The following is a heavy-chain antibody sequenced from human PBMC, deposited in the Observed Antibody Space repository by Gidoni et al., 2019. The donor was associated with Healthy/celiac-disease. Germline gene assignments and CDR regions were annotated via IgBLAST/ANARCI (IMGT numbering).Heavy chain of an antibody. D-gene: IGHD6-13*01. CDR3: ARVKAAAGTLGAFDI. Sequence: EVQLVESGGGLVKPGGSLRLSCAASGFTFSSYSMNWVRQAPGKGLEWVSSISSSSSYIYYADSVKGRFTISRDNAKNSLYLQMNSLRAEDTAVYYCARVKAAAGTLGAFDIWGQGTMVTVSS. CDR1: GFTFSSYS. J-gene: IGHJ3*02. V-gene: IGHV3-21*01. CDR2: ISSSSSYI.